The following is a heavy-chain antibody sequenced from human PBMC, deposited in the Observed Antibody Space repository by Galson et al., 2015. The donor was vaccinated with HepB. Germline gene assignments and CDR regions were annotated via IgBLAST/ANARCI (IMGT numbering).Heavy chain of an antibody. V-gene: IGHV3-48*03. D-gene: IGHD1-26*01. CDR2: ISSSGSTI. CDR3: ASPAAYSGSYSWYYYYGMDV. Sequence: SLRLSCAASGFTFSSYEMNWVRQAPGKGLEWVSYISSSGSTIYYADSVKGRFTISRDNAKNSLYLQMNSLRAEDTAVYYCASPAAYSGSYSWYYYYGMDVWGQGTTVTVSS. J-gene: IGHJ6*02. CDR1: GFTFSSYE.